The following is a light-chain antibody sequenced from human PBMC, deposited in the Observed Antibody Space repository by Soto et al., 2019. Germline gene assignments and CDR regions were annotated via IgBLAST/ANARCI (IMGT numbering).Light chain of an antibody. CDR1: QGISRW. J-gene: IGKJ4*01. Sequence: DIQMTQSPSTLSPSVGDRVTITCRASQGISRWLAWYQQKPGKAPKLLIYKASSLESGVPSRFSGSGSGTEFTLTISSLQPDDFATYYCQQCDSTPQTFGGGTKVEI. V-gene: IGKV1-5*03. CDR3: QQCDSTPQT. CDR2: KAS.